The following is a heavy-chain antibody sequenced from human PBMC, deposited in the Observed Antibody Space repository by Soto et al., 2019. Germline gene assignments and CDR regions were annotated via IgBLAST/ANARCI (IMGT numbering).Heavy chain of an antibody. J-gene: IGHJ4*02. CDR1: GFTFSRYA. Sequence: GGSLRLSCGASGFTFSRYAMTWVRQAPGKGLEWVSSISGSGGSPDYADSVKGRFTISRDNSKNTLYLQMNSLGAEDTAVYYCAKVQALYPGSFDYWGQGTLVTVSS. V-gene: IGHV3-23*01. CDR2: ISGSGGSP. D-gene: IGHD2-2*02. CDR3: AKVQALYPGSFDY.